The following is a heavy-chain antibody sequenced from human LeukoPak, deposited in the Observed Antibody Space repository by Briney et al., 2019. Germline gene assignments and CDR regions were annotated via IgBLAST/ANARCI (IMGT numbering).Heavy chain of an antibody. Sequence: ASVKVSCKASGYTFTSYGISWVRQAPGQGLEWMGWISAYNGNTNYAQKLQGRVTMTTDTSTSTAYMELRSLRSDDTAVYYCARGYCTNGVCYRGDYWRQGTLVTVSS. J-gene: IGHJ4*02. V-gene: IGHV1-18*01. CDR3: ARGYCTNGVCYRGDY. CDR1: GYTFTSYG. D-gene: IGHD2-8*01. CDR2: ISAYNGNT.